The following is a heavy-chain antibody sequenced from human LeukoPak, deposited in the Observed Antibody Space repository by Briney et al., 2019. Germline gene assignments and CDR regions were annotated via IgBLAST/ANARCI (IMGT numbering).Heavy chain of an antibody. Sequence: GGSLRLSCAASGFTFSSYGMHWVRQAPGKGLEWVAVISYDGINKYYADSVKGRFTISRDNSKNTLYLQMNSLRAEDTAVYYCAKSIGDIVVVPAAMPDYWGQGTLVTVSS. J-gene: IGHJ4*02. CDR3: AKSIGDIVVVPAAMPDY. CDR1: GFTFSSYG. CDR2: ISYDGINK. V-gene: IGHV3-30*18. D-gene: IGHD2-2*01.